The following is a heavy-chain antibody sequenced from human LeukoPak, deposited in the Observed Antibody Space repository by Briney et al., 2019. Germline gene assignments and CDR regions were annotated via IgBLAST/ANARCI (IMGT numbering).Heavy chain of an antibody. CDR1: GFTFSSYW. D-gene: IGHD4-17*01. Sequence: PGGSLRLSCAASGFTFSSYWMSWVRQAPGKGLKWVANIKQDGSEKYYVDSVKGRFTISRDNGKNSLLLQLNSLSAEDTAVYYCARERIPSGDYGGWFDPWGQGTLVTVSS. CDR2: IKQDGSEK. V-gene: IGHV3-7*01. J-gene: IGHJ5*02. CDR3: ARERIPSGDYGGWFDP.